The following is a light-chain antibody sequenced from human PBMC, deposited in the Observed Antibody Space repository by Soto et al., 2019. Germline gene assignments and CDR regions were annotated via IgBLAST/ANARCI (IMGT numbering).Light chain of an antibody. CDR2: SNN. J-gene: IGLJ1*01. V-gene: IGLV1-47*02. Sequence: QSVLTQPPSASGTPGQRDTISCSGSSSNIGSNYVYWYQQLPGTAPKLLIYSNNQRPSGVPDRFSGSKSGTSASLAISGLRSEDEADYYCAAWDDSLSGIYVFGTGTKVTVL. CDR1: SSNIGSNY. CDR3: AAWDDSLSGIYV.